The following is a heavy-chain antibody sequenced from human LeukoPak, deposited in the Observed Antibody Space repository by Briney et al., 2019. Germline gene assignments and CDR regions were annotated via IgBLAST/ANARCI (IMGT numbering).Heavy chain of an antibody. D-gene: IGHD6-13*01. CDR2: ISGSSSYI. CDR3: ARVPRIVGYTSRELGHWYFDL. V-gene: IGHV3-21*01. Sequence: GGSLRLSCAASGFTFSSYSMNWVRQAPGKGLEWVSSISGSSSYIYYADSEKGRFTISRDNAKNSLYVQMNSLRAEDTAVYYCARVPRIVGYTSRELGHWYFDLWGRGTLVTVSS. J-gene: IGHJ2*01. CDR1: GFTFSSYS.